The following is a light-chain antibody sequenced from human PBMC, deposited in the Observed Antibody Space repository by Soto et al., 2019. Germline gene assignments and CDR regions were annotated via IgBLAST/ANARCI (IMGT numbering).Light chain of an antibody. CDR1: DSDIGTNV. V-gene: IGLV1-44*01. CDR3: ATWDDTVHGPI. CDR2: SNN. J-gene: IGLJ2*01. Sequence: QSVLTQPPSVSGAPGLRVTISCSGSDSDIGTNVVNWYQHLPGVAPKLLIYSNNQRPSGVPGRFSASTSGTSASLAISGLQSEDEGDYYCATWDDTVHGPIFGGGTKLTVL.